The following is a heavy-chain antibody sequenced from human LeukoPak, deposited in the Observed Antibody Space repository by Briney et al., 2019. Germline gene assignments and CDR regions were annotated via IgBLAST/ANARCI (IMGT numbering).Heavy chain of an antibody. CDR3: ARQATAGNEPNFDP. CDR1: GGSITSGDYY. CDR2: IYYSGGT. D-gene: IGHD6-13*01. V-gene: IGHV4-30-4*01. J-gene: IGHJ5*02. Sequence: PSETLSLTCTVSGGSITSGDYYWSWIRQPPGKGLEWIGYIYYSGGTYYNPSLKSRVTISVDTSKNQFSLRLSSVTAADTAMYYCARQATAGNEPNFDPWGQGTLVTVSS.